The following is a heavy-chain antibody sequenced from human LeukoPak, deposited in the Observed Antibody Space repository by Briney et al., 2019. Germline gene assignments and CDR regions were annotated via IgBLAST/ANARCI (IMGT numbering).Heavy chain of an antibody. D-gene: IGHD3-22*01. V-gene: IGHV3-23*01. CDR3: AKDYDSSGYYYVLGGPAFDI. CDR1: GFTFSSYA. CDR2: ISGSGGST. J-gene: IGHJ3*02. Sequence: EGSLRLSCAASGFTFSSYAMSWVRQASGKGLEWVSAISGSGGSTYYADSVKGRFTISRDNSKNTLYLQMNSLRAEDTAVYYCAKDYDSSGYYYVLGGPAFDIWGQGTMVTVSS.